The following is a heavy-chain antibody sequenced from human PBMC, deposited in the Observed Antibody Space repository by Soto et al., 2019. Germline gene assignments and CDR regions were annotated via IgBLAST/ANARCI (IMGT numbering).Heavy chain of an antibody. V-gene: IGHV3-30*01. CDR2: ISYDGSNK. J-gene: IGHJ6*02. Sequence: GGSLRLSCAATGFTFSAYDMHWVRQAPGKGLEWVTYISYDGSNKYYADSVKGRFTISRDNSKNTMYLQIDSLRAEDTAVYYCAKDMFSSDDDSYFYGMDVWGQGTTVTVSS. CDR1: GFTFSAYD. D-gene: IGHD3-10*02. CDR3: AKDMFSSDDDSYFYGMDV.